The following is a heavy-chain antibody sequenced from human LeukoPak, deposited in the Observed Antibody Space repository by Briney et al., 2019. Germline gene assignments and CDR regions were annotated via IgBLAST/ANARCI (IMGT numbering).Heavy chain of an antibody. V-gene: IGHV4-59*01. Sequence: SETLSLTCTVSGSSISSYFWSWIRQPPGKGLEWIGSIYYSGGTNYNPSLKSRVTMSLDTSKNQFSLKLSTVTAADTAVYYCARQVIAVAANFDYWGRGTLVTVSS. CDR2: IYYSGGT. CDR1: GSSISSYF. D-gene: IGHD6-19*01. CDR3: ARQVIAVAANFDY. J-gene: IGHJ4*02.